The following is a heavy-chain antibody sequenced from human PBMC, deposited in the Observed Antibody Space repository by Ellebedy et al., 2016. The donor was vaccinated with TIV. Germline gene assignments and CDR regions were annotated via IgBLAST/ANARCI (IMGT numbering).Heavy chain of an antibody. CDR2: INHSGST. J-gene: IGHJ4*02. Sequence: SETLSLTXAVYGGSFSGYYWSWIRQPPGKGLEWIGEINHSGSTNYNPSLKSRVTISVDTSKNQFSLKLSSVTAADTAVYYCARDHPGYYDSNGYIDYWGQGTLVTVSS. CDR1: GGSFSGYY. V-gene: IGHV4-34*01. CDR3: ARDHPGYYDSNGYIDY. D-gene: IGHD3-22*01.